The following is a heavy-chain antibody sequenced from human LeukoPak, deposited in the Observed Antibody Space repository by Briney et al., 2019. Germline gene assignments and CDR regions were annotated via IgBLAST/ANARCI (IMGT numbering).Heavy chain of an antibody. CDR3: ARRSRCTGGSCYAV. V-gene: IGHV4-39*01. CDR2: IYYGGST. D-gene: IGHD2-15*01. Sequence: PSETLSLTCTVSGDSMTSSNHYWVWIRQPPGKGLEWIGSIYYGGSTYYNPSLKSRVTISQDTSKNQFSLKVSSVTAADTAVYHCARRSRCTGGSCYAVWGQGTTVTVSS. CDR1: GDSMTSSNHY. J-gene: IGHJ6*02.